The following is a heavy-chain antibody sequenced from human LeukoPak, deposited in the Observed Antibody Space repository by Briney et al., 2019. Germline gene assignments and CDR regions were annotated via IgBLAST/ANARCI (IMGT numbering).Heavy chain of an antibody. CDR1: GYSISSAYY. Sequence: SETLSLTCAVSGYSISSAYYWGWIRQPPGKGLEWIGSSLHSGSTYYNPSLKSRVTISVDTSKNHFSLKLTSATAADTAVYYCARDRGVRGEMDFWGQGTLVTVSS. CDR3: ARDRGVRGEMDF. V-gene: IGHV4-38-2*02. D-gene: IGHD3-10*01. CDR2: SLHSGST. J-gene: IGHJ4*02.